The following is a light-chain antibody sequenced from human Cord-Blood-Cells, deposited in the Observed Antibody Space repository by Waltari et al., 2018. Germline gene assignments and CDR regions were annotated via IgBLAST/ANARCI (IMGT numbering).Light chain of an antibody. CDR1: SSNIGRNY. CDR3: AAWDDSLSGYV. Sequence: QSVLTQPPSASGTHGQRVTLSCSGSSSNIGRNYVYLYQQLPGPAPKLLSYRNNQRPSGVPDRFSGSKSGTSASLAISGIRSEDEADYYCAAWDDSLSGYVFGTGTKVTVL. CDR2: RNN. J-gene: IGLJ1*01. V-gene: IGLV1-47*01.